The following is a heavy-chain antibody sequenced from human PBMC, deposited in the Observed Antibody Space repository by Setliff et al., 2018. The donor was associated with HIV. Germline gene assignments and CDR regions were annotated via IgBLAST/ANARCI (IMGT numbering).Heavy chain of an antibody. CDR2: ISDSATT. Sequence: SETLSLTCAVSGGAITNSRHYWVWIRQSPGKGLEWIGIRISDSATTSVNPSLKSRVSISLDTSKKQFSLKVISVTAADTAIYYCARGKHDFSNYGSSDYFYYMDVWGKGTTVTVSS. J-gene: IGHJ6*03. CDR3: ARGKHDFSNYGSSDYFYYMDV. CDR1: GGAITNSRHY. V-gene: IGHV4-39*07. D-gene: IGHD4-4*01.